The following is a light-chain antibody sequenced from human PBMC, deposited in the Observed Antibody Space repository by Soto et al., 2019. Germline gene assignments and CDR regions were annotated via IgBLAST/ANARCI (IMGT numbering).Light chain of an antibody. CDR1: SSNIGAGYD. J-gene: IGLJ3*02. Sequence: QLVLTQPPSVSGAPGQGVTISCTGRSSNIGAGYDVHWYQQLRGTAPKLLIYGNSTRPSGVPDRFSGSKSGTSASLAITGLQAEDEADYYCQSYDSSLSGWVFGGGTKLTVL. CDR2: GNS. V-gene: IGLV1-40*01. CDR3: QSYDSSLSGWV.